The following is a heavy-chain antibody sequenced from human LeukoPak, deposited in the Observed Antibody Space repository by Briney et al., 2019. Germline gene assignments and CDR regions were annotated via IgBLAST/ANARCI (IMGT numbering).Heavy chain of an antibody. CDR1: GFTFSSCA. D-gene: IGHD3-16*01. CDR2: ISGSGGIT. Sequence: PGGSLRLSCAASGFTFSSCAMSWVRQAPGKGLEWVSGISGSGGITHYTDSVRGRFTISRDDSKNTAYLQMNSLKTEDTAVYYCTRQFAGNYYYYYMDVWGKGSTVTISS. J-gene: IGHJ6*03. V-gene: IGHV3-23*01. CDR3: TRQFAGNYYYYYMDV.